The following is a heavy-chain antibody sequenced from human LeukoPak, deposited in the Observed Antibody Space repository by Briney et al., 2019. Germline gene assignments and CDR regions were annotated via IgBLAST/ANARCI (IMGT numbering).Heavy chain of an antibody. J-gene: IGHJ6*02. V-gene: IGHV3-30-3*01. CDR3: IRELYNYGMDV. CDR2: ISNDGDKK. CDR1: GFTFSSYA. Sequence: GGSLRLSCAASGFTFSSYAMHWVRQAPGKGLEWVAAISNDGDKKYYADSVKGQFTISRDNSKNTLYLQMNDLRAEDTAVYYCIRELYNYGMDVWGQGTTVTVSS.